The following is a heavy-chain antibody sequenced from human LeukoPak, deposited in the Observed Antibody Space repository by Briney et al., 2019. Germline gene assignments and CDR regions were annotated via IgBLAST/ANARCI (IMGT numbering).Heavy chain of an antibody. CDR1: GFTFSSYA. V-gene: IGHV3-64*01. J-gene: IGHJ4*02. CDR3: AKASSPSMVRGVIFDY. CDR2: ISSNGGST. Sequence: GGSLRLSCAASGFTFSSYAMHWVRQAPGKGLEYVSAISSNGGSTYYANSVKGRFTISRDNSKNTLYLQMGSLRAEDMAVYYCAKASSPSMVRGVIFDYWGQGTLVTVSS. D-gene: IGHD3-10*01.